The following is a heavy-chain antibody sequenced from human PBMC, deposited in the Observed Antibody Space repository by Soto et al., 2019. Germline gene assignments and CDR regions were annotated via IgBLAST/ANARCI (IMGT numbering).Heavy chain of an antibody. V-gene: IGHV3-23*01. D-gene: IGHD2-2*01. CDR1: GFTFSSYA. CDR3: AKDRADVVPATNDAFDI. J-gene: IGHJ3*02. CDR2: ISDSDGST. Sequence: EVHLLESGGGLVQPGGSLRLSCAASGFTFSSYAMSWVRQAPGKGLEWVSAISDSDGSTYYADSVKGRFTISRDNSNNTLYLQMISLRAEDTAVYYCAKDRADVVPATNDAFDIWGPGTMVTVSS.